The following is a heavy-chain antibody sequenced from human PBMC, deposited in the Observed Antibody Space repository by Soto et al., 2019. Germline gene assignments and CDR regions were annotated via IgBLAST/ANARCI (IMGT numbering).Heavy chain of an antibody. Sequence: TLSLPSTVSCCSISNISYYRGCIRRPPVKGLEWIGSIFYSGSTYYNPSRKSRGTIAVDTSKNQFYLNLHSVTVADTGVYYCARQNVVLMTSAMLGWLDPWGQGALVTVSS. CDR3: ARQNVVLMTSAMLGWLDP. D-gene: IGHD2-8*01. CDR1: CCSISNISYY. CDR2: IFYSGST. V-gene: IGHV4-39*01. J-gene: IGHJ5*02.